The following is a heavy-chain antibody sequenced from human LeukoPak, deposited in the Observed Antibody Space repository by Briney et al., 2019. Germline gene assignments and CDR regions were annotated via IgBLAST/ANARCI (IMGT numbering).Heavy chain of an antibody. CDR1: GGSISSSSYY. V-gene: IGHV4-39*07. Sequence: SETLSLTCTVSGGSISSSSYYWGWIRQPPGKGLEWIGSIYYSGSTNYNPSLKSRVTISVDTSKNQFSLKLSSVTAADTAVYYCARVNTIFGVVTLRWFDPWGQGTLVTVSS. CDR2: IYYSGST. CDR3: ARVNTIFGVVTLRWFDP. D-gene: IGHD3-3*01. J-gene: IGHJ5*02.